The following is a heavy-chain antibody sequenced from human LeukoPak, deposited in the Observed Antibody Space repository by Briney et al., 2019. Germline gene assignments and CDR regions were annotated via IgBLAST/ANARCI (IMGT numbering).Heavy chain of an antibody. J-gene: IGHJ4*02. CDR1: DGSISSYY. Sequence: SETLSLTCTVSDGSISSYYWSWIRQPPGKGLEWIGYIYYTGRTDYNPSPKSRVTILVDTSKDQFSLSLSSVTAADTAVYYCARAATGTYGGFDYWGQGTLVTVSS. D-gene: IGHD1-1*01. CDR2: IYYTGRT. V-gene: IGHV4-59*01. CDR3: ARAATGTYGGFDY.